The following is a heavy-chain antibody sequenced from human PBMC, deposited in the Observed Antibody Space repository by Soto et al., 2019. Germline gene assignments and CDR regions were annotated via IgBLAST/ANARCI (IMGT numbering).Heavy chain of an antibody. D-gene: IGHD6-19*01. J-gene: IGHJ3*02. CDR1: GYTFTGYY. V-gene: IGHV1-2*02. CDR2: INPNSGCT. CDR3: AREQQWLVGGAFDI. Sequence: SVKVSCKASGYTFTGYYMHWVLQAPGQGLEWMGWINPNSGCTNYAQKFQGRVTMTRATSISTAYTELSRLRSDDTAVYYCAREQQWLVGGAFDIWGQGTMVTVSS.